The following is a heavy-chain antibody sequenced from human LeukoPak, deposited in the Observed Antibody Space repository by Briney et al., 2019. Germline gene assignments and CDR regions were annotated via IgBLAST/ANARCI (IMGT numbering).Heavy chain of an antibody. CDR2: INWNGGST. Sequence: GGSLRLSCAASGFTFSSYSMNWVRQAPGKELEWVSGINWNGGSTGYADSVKGRFTISRDNAKNSLYLQMNSLRAEDTALYYCARGGMVVAAGLSYWGQGTLVTVSS. D-gene: IGHD2-15*01. V-gene: IGHV3-20*04. CDR1: GFTFSSYS. J-gene: IGHJ4*02. CDR3: ARGGMVVAAGLSY.